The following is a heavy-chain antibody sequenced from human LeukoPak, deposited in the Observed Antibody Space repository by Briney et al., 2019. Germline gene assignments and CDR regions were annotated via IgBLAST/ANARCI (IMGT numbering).Heavy chain of an antibody. CDR3: AKDLAGSYYDTSGPFDP. CDR1: GFTFSSYG. J-gene: IGHJ5*02. D-gene: IGHD1-26*01. Sequence: GGSLRLSCAASGFTFSSYGMHWVRQAPGKGLEWVAVISYDGSNKYYADSVKGRFTISRDNSKNTLYLQMNSLRAEDTAVYYCAKDLAGSYYDTSGPFDPWGQGTLVTVSS. V-gene: IGHV3-30*18. CDR2: ISYDGSNK.